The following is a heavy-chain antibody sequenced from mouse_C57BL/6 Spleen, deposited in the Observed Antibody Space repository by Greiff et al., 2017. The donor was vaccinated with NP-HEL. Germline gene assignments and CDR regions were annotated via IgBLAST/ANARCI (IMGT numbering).Heavy chain of an antibody. CDR2: INPNNGGT. CDR1: GYTFTDYN. D-gene: IGHD2-4*01. CDR3: AREGPYDYDSGWYFDV. Sequence: EVMLVESGPELVKPGASVKIPCKASGYTFTDYNMDWVKQSHGKSLEWIGDINPNNGGTIYNQKFKGKATLTVDKSSSTAYMELRSLTSEDTAVYYCAREGPYDYDSGWYFDVWGTGTTVTVSS. J-gene: IGHJ1*03. V-gene: IGHV1-18*01.